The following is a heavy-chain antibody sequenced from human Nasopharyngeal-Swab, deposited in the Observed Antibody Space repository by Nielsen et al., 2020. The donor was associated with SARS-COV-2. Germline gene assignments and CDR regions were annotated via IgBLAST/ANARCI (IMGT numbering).Heavy chain of an antibody. J-gene: IGHJ4*02. CDR2: ISWNSGSI. Sequence: PGKGLEWVSGISWNSGSIGYADSVKGRFTISRDNAKNSLYLQMNSLRAEDTALYYCAKVDYDSSGYDYWGQGTLVTISS. D-gene: IGHD3-22*01. CDR3: AKVDYDSSGYDY. V-gene: IGHV3-9*01.